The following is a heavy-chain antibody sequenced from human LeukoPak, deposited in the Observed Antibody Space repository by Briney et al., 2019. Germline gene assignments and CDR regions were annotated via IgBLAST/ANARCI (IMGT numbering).Heavy chain of an antibody. CDR1: GGAISHYY. D-gene: IGHD4-17*01. J-gene: IGHJ6*02. CDR2: IYYSGTT. CDR3: AGEHPRTTVPEFMAV. Sequence: PSETLFLTCTVSGGAISHYYWSWIRQPPGKGLEWIGYIYYSGTTNYNPSLKSRVTISVDTSQNQFSLKLNSVTSADTAVYYCAGEHPRTTVPEFMAVWGQGTTVT. V-gene: IGHV4-59*01.